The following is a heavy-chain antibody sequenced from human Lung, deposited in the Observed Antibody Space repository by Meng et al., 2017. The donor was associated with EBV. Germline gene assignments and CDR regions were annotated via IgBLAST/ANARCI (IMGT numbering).Heavy chain of an antibody. CDR1: AGSISSYY. D-gene: IGHD3-10*01. CDR2: IYYSGST. CDR3: ARQSGYFNY. V-gene: IGHV4-59*08. J-gene: IGHJ4*02. Sequence: QVQWTGSAPGRVGPSETLSLTCTVSAGSISSYYWSWIRQPPGKGLEWIGNIYYSGSTNYNPSLKSRVTISVDTSKNQFSLKLSSVTATDTAVYYCARQSGYFNYWGQGTLVTVSS.